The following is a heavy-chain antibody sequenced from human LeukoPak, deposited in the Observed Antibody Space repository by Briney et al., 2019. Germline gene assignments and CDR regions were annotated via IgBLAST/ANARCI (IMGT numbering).Heavy chain of an antibody. V-gene: IGHV4-59*12. Sequence: SETLSLTCTVSGGSISSYYWSWIRQPPGKGLEWIGYIYYSGSTNYNPSLKSRVTISVDTSKNQFSLKLSSVTAADTAVYYCARIIGELLWFGEFINWFDPWGQGTLVTVSS. J-gene: IGHJ5*02. D-gene: IGHD3-10*01. CDR1: GGSISSYY. CDR2: IYYSGST. CDR3: ARIIGELLWFGEFINWFDP.